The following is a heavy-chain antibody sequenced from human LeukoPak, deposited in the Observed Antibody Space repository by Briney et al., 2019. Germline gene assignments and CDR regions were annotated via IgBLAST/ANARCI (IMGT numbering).Heavy chain of an antibody. J-gene: IGHJ6*03. V-gene: IGHV3-21*01. D-gene: IGHD6-13*01. Sequence: GGSLRLSCAASGFTFSSYSMNWVRQAPGKGLEWVSSISSSSSYIYYADSVKGRSTISRDNAKNSLYLQMNSLRAEDTAVYYCARVNSAGTEYYYMDVRGKGTTVTVSS. CDR2: ISSSSSYI. CDR1: GFTFSSYS. CDR3: ARVNSAGTEYYYMDV.